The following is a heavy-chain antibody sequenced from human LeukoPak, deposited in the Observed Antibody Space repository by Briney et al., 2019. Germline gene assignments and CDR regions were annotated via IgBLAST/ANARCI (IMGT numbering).Heavy chain of an antibody. J-gene: IGHJ4*02. CDR1: GFTFSSYW. D-gene: IGHD5-18*01. V-gene: IGHV3-74*01. CDR2: IKSDGSTT. Sequence: GGSLRLSCAASGFTFSSYWMHWVRQAPGKGLVWVSRIKSDGSTTTYADSVKGRLTISRDNAKNTLYLQMNSLRAEDTAVYYCARVVDTQFDDWGQGTLVTVSS. CDR3: ARVVDTQFDD.